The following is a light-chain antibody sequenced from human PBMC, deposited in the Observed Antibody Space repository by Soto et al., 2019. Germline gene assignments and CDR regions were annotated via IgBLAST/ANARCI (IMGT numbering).Light chain of an antibody. Sequence: QSVLTQPRSVSGSPGQSVTISCTGTSSDVGGYNFVSWYQHHPGKAPKLMIYNVIQRPSGVPDRFSASKSGNTASPTISGLQAEDEADYYCCSYAGSYTYVFGTGTKLTVL. CDR3: CSYAGSYTYV. CDR2: NVI. J-gene: IGLJ1*01. V-gene: IGLV2-11*01. CDR1: SSDVGGYNF.